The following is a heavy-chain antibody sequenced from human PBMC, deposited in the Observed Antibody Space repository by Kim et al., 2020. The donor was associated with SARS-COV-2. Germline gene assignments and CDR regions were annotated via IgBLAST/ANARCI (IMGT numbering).Heavy chain of an antibody. CDR2: IWYDGSNK. Sequence: GGSLRLSCAASGFTFSSYGMHWVRQAPGKGLEWVAVIWYDGSNKYYADSVKGRFTISRDNSKNTLYLQMNSLRAEDTAVYYCAKDFCRGDCSHYFDYWGQGTLVTVSS. V-gene: IGHV3-33*06. CDR3: AKDFCRGDCSHYFDY. J-gene: IGHJ4*02. CDR1: GFTFSSYG. D-gene: IGHD2-21*02.